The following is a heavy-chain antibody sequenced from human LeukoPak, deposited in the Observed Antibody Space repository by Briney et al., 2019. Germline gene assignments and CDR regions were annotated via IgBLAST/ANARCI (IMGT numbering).Heavy chain of an antibody. Sequence: PGGSLRLSCAASGFTFSSYEMNWVRQAPEKGLEWVSYISSSGSTIYYADSVKGRFTISRDNAKNSLYLQMNSLRAEDTAVYYCARRAGSGPENYFDYWGQGTLVTVSS. CDR1: GFTFSSYE. D-gene: IGHD6-19*01. J-gene: IGHJ4*02. CDR2: ISSSGSTI. V-gene: IGHV3-48*03. CDR3: ARRAGSGPENYFDY.